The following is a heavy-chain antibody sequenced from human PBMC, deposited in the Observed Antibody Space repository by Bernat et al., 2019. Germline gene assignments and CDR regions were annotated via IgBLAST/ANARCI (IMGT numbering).Heavy chain of an antibody. CDR3: ARGATGDRLGY. CDR1: GFTFSTYS. Sequence: EVQLVESGGGLVQPGGSLRLSCAASGFTFSTYSMNWVRQAPGKGLEWVSYISSSSTIYYADSVKGRFTISRDNAKNSLYLQMNSLRVEDTAVYYCARGATGDRLGYWGQGILVTVSS. CDR2: ISSSSTI. J-gene: IGHJ4*02. D-gene: IGHD7-27*01. V-gene: IGHV3-48*01.